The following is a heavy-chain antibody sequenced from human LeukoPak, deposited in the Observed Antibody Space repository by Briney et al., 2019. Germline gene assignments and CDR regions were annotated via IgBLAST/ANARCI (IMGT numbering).Heavy chain of an antibody. V-gene: IGHV3-30*04. CDR2: LAYDGTNE. Sequence: GGSLRLSCAASGFTFTSYAMHWVRQAPGKGLEWVALLAYDGTNEYYAHSVKGRFTISRDNSNNTVSLQMNSLRLDGTAVYYCARGGPLGDTNRFDFWGQGTLVTVSS. D-gene: IGHD3-10*01. CDR1: GFTFTSYA. J-gene: IGHJ4*02. CDR3: ARGGPLGDTNRFDF.